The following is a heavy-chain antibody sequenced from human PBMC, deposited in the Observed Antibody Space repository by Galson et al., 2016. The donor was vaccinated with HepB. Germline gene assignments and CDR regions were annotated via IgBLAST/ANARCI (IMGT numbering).Heavy chain of an antibody. Sequence: SLRLSCAVSGFTFNNYAMSWVRQAPGKGLEWVSAISNSGITTHYADSVKGRFTISRDSSSNTLYLQMNSLRAEDTAVYYCAKAVFVWSSFDYWGQGILVPVSS. J-gene: IGHJ4*02. V-gene: IGHV3-23*01. CDR2: ISNSGITT. CDR3: AKAVFVWSSFDY. D-gene: IGHD1-26*01. CDR1: GFTFNNYA.